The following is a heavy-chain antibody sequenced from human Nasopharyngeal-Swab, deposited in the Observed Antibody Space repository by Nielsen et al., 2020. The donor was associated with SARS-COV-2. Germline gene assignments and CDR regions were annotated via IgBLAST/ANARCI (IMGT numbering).Heavy chain of an antibody. CDR3: ARDCDTATCYRSAADT. CDR1: GFTFSSYW. D-gene: IGHD2-2*01. CDR2: INRDGSGT. V-gene: IGHV3-74*01. J-gene: IGHJ5*01. Sequence: GESLKISCAGSGFTFSSYWMHWVRQAPGKGLMWVARINRDGSGTNYADSVKGRFTISRDNAKNTLYLQMNILSAEDTGVYYCARDCDTATCYRSAADTWGQGTLVTVSS.